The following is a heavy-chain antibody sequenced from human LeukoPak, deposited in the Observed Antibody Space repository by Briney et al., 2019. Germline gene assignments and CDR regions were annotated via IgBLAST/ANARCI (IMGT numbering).Heavy chain of an antibody. D-gene: IGHD2-15*01. V-gene: IGHV4-39*01. CDR3: ARHEPLLKQEGNWFDP. J-gene: IGHJ5*02. CDR1: GFTFSSYSMN. Sequence: GSLRLSCAASGFTFSSYSMNWVRQAPGKGLEWIGSIYYSGSTYYNPSLKSRVTISVDTSKNQFSLKLSSVTAADTAVYYCARHEPLLKQEGNWFDPWGQGTLVTVSS. CDR2: IYYSGST.